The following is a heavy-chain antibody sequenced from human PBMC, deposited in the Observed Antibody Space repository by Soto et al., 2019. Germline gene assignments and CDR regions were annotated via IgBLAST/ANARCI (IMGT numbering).Heavy chain of an antibody. Sequence: QVQLVQSGAEVKKPGSSVKVSCQASGGSFTSYSINWVRQAPGHGLEWMGGITPIFGTTDYAQKFQDRVTMTADEATNTASLELHTLTSEDTGVYYCARALGLRGFLGDYEVDGWGQGTTVIVSS. J-gene: IGHJ6*02. D-gene: IGHD3-10*01. CDR1: GGSFTSYS. V-gene: IGHV1-69*01. CDR2: ITPIFGTT. CDR3: ARALGLRGFLGDYEVDG.